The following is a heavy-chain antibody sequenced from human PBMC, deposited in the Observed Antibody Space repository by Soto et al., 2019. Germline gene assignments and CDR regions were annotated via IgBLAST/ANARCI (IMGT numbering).Heavy chain of an antibody. CDR3: ARGRDCSSTSCYGVSTVGAFDI. J-gene: IGHJ3*02. Sequence: QVQLVESGGGVVQPGRSLRLSCAASGFTFSSYGMHWVRQAPGKGLEWVAVIWDDGSNKYYADSVKGRFTISRDNSKNTLYLQMNSLRAEDTAVYYCARGRDCSSTSCYGVSTVGAFDIWGQGTMVTVSS. V-gene: IGHV3-33*01. CDR1: GFTFSSYG. CDR2: IWDDGSNK. D-gene: IGHD2-2*01.